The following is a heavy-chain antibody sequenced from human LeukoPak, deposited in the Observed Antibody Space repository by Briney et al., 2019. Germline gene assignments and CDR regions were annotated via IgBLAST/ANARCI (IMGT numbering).Heavy chain of an antibody. J-gene: IGHJ3*02. CDR2: INTNTGNP. D-gene: IGHD3-22*01. V-gene: IGHV7-4-1*02. CDR1: GYTFTSYA. CDR3: ARDSSGYYFDAFDI. Sequence: ASVKVSCKASGYTFTSYAMNWVRQAPGQGLEWMGWINTNTGNPTYAQGLTGRFVFSLDTSVSTAYLQISSLKAEDTAVYYCARDSSGYYFDAFDIWGQGTMVTVSS.